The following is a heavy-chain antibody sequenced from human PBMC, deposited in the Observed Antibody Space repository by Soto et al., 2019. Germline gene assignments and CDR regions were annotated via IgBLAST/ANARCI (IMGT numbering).Heavy chain of an antibody. CDR3: AKTFGNGWDSHYFDC. Sequence: GGSLRLSCVASGFTFSSYAMTWVRQAPGKGLEWVSAITDSGGNTFYADSVKGRFTISRDNSKNTLYLQMNSLKTEDTAVYYCAKTFGNGWDSHYFDCWGQGSLVTVSS. CDR2: ITDSGGNT. D-gene: IGHD6-19*01. CDR1: GFTFSSYA. V-gene: IGHV3-23*01. J-gene: IGHJ4*02.